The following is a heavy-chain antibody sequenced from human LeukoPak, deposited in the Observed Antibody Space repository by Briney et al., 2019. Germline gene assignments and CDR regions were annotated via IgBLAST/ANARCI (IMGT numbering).Heavy chain of an antibody. D-gene: IGHD3-22*01. CDR1: GFTFSSYE. Sequence: PGGSLRLSCAASGFTFSSYEMNWVRQAPGKGLEWVSYISSSGSTIYYADSVKGRFTISRDNAKNSLYLQVNSLRAEDTAVYYCARAPYYYDSSGAFDHWGQGTLVTVSS. V-gene: IGHV3-48*03. J-gene: IGHJ4*02. CDR3: ARAPYYYDSSGAFDH. CDR2: ISSSGSTI.